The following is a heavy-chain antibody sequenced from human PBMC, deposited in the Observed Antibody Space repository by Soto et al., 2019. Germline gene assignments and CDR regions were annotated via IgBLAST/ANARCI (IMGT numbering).Heavy chain of an antibody. Sequence: QVQLVQSGAEVKKPGASVKVSCKASGYTFTGYYMHWVRQAPGQGLEWMGWINPNSGGTNYAQKYQGRVTMTRDTSISTAYMELSRLRSDDTAVYYCARVRVGCTSTSCEAYYYVMDVWGQVTTVTVSS. CDR1: GYTFTGYY. CDR3: ARVRVGCTSTSCEAYYYVMDV. CDR2: INPNSGGT. V-gene: IGHV1-2*02. D-gene: IGHD2-2*01. J-gene: IGHJ6*02.